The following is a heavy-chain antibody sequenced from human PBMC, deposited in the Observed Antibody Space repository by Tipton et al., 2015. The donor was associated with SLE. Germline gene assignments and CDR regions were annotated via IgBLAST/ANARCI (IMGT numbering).Heavy chain of an antibody. Sequence: QSGAEVKKPGASVRVSCKASGYIFANYGITWVRQAPGQGLEWMGWISGSDGNTNYPQKFQGRVTMTIDTSTSTAYMELRSLTSDDTAVYYCAMGIAAAGTVFDFWGQGTLVTVSS. CDR2: ISGSDGNT. CDR1: GYIFANYG. V-gene: IGHV1-18*01. D-gene: IGHD6-13*01. CDR3: AMGIAAAGTVFDF. J-gene: IGHJ4*02.